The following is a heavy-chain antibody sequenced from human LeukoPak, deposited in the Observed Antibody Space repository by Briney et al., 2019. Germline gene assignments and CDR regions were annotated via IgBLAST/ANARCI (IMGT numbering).Heavy chain of an antibody. Sequence: GASVKVSCKASGGTFSSYDISWVRQAPGQGPEWMGGIMPMLDTANYAQKFQGRVTITADKSTSTAYMELSSLRSEDAAVYYCASGITDIIVVPATLRNYYFDYWGQGTLVTVSS. CDR1: GGTFSSYD. CDR2: IMPMLDTA. V-gene: IGHV1-69*06. D-gene: IGHD2-2*01. CDR3: ASGITDIIVVPATLRNYYFDY. J-gene: IGHJ4*02.